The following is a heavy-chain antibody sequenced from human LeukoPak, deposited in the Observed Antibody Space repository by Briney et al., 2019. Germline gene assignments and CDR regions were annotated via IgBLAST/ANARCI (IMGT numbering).Heavy chain of an antibody. Sequence: GGSLRLSCAVSGFTFSGFWMSWSRQAPGKGLEWVASINSDGSEGYYADVVKGRFTISRDNAKNSLYLQINSLRAEDTAVYYCAREVVSSPSYFDSWGQGTLVTVSS. D-gene: IGHD2-15*01. V-gene: IGHV3-7*03. J-gene: IGHJ4*02. CDR1: GFTFSGFW. CDR3: AREVVSSPSYFDS. CDR2: INSDGSEG.